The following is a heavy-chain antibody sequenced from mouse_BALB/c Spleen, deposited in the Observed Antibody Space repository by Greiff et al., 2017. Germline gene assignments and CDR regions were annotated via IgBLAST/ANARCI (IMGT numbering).Heavy chain of an antibody. Sequence: EVKVVESGGGLVKPGGSLKLSCAASGFTFSSYAMSWVRQTPEKRLEWVASISSGGSTYYPDSVKGRFTISRDNARNILYLQMSSLRSEDTAMYYCARLLRFLDYWGQGTTLTVSS. V-gene: IGHV5-6-5*01. CDR1: GFTFSSYA. CDR2: ISSGGST. D-gene: IGHD1-1*01. CDR3: ARLLRFLDY. J-gene: IGHJ2*01.